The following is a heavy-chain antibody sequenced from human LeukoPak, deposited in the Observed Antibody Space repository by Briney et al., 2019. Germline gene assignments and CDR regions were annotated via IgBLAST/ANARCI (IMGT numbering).Heavy chain of an antibody. CDR3: ARGVDYYENSGTIDY. Sequence: GGSLRLSCAASGFTFSSYAMHWVRQAPGKGLEWVVVISYDGSNKYYADSVKGRFTISRDNSKNTLYLQMNSLGAEDTAVYYCARGVDYYENSGTIDYWGQGTLVTVSS. V-gene: IGHV3-30-3*01. J-gene: IGHJ4*02. CDR1: GFTFSSYA. D-gene: IGHD3-22*01. CDR2: ISYDGSNK.